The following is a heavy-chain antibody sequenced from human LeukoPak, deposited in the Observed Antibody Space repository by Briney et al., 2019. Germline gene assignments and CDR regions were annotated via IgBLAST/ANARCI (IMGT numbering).Heavy chain of an antibody. V-gene: IGHV4-38-2*02. CDR1: GYSISSGYY. CDR2: IYHSGST. Sequence: PSETLSLTCTVSGYSISSGYYWGWIRQPPGKGLEWIGSIYHSGSTYYNPSLKSRVTISVDTSKKQFSLKLSSVTAADTAVYYCARSQWLAHFDYWGQGTLVTVSS. J-gene: IGHJ4*02. D-gene: IGHD6-19*01. CDR3: ARSQWLAHFDY.